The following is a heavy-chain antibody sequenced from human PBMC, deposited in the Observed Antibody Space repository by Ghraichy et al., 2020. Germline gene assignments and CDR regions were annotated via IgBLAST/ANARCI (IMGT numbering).Heavy chain of an antibody. CDR2: IYYYGHT. CDR1: GSSISSSRYF. J-gene: IGHJ3*01. CDR3: ARHENLVVVPAARAVDL. Sequence: SETLSLTCTVSGSSISSSRYFWVWLLQRPGKGRVWIWSIYYYGHTYYNPSLKSPVSISVDTSKNQFSLKLSSVTAADTAVYYCARHENLVVVPAARAVDLWGQGTMVTVSS. D-gene: IGHD2-21*02. V-gene: IGHV4-39*01.